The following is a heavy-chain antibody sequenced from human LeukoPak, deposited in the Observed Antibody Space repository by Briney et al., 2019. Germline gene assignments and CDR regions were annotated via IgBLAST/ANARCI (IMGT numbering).Heavy chain of an antibody. Sequence: ASVKVSCKASGYTFTGYYMHWVRQAPGQGLEWMGWINPNSGGTNYAQKFQGRVTMTRDTSISTAYMELSRLRSDDTAVYYCAREQAYSSFSGWFDPWGQGTLVTVSS. CDR1: GYTFTGYY. D-gene: IGHD6-6*01. V-gene: IGHV1-2*02. J-gene: IGHJ5*02. CDR3: AREQAYSSFSGWFDP. CDR2: INPNSGGT.